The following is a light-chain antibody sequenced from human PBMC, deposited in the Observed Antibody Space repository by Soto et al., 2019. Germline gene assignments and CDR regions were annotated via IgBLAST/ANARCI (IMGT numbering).Light chain of an antibody. CDR3: NSYTRSNSYV. J-gene: IGLJ1*01. CDR1: SSDVAAYDY. V-gene: IGLV2-14*01. CDR2: DVN. Sequence: QSVLTQPASVSGSPGQSITISCTGTSSDVAAYDYVSWYQQHPGEAPKLILYDVNIRPSGVSSRFSGSKSGNTASLTISGLQAEDEADYYCNSYTRSNSYVFGTGTKLTVL.